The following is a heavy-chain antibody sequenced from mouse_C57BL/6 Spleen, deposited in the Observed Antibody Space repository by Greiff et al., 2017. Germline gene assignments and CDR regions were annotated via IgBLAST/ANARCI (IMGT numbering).Heavy chain of an antibody. CDR1: GYTFTSYW. D-gene: IGHD2-4*01. CDR3: AREGDDYDGFAY. Sequence: QVQLQQPGAELVKPGASVKMSCKASGYTFTSYWITWVKQRPGQGLEWIGDIYPGSGSTNYNEKFKSKATLTVDTSSSTAYMQLSSLTSEDSAVYYCAREGDDYDGFAYWDQGTLVTVSA. V-gene: IGHV1-55*01. J-gene: IGHJ3*01. CDR2: IYPGSGST.